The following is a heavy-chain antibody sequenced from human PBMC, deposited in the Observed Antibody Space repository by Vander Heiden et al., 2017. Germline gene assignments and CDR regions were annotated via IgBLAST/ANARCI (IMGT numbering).Heavy chain of an antibody. D-gene: IGHD4-17*01. Sequence: EVQLVESGGCLVQPGRSLRLSCAASGFTFDDYAMHWVRQAPGKGLEWVAGISWNSGSIGYADSVKGRFTISRDNAKNALYLQMNSLRAEDTALYYCAKVHDDGDLLQYYFDYWGQGTLVTVSS. V-gene: IGHV3-9*01. CDR2: ISWNSGSI. CDR1: GFTFDDYA. J-gene: IGHJ4*02. CDR3: AKVHDDGDLLQYYFDY.